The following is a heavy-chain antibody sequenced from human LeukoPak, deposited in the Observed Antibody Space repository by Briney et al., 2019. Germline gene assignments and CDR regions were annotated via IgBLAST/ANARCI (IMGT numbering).Heavy chain of an antibody. Sequence: SETLSLTCAVYGGSFSGYYWSWIRQPPGKGLEWIGEINHSGSTNYNPSLKSRVTIPVDTSKNQFSLKLSSVTAADTAVYYCARSGYSSSWYRVDYWGQGTLVTVSS. CDR1: GGSFSGYY. D-gene: IGHD6-13*01. CDR2: INHSGST. CDR3: ARSGYSSSWYRVDY. V-gene: IGHV4-34*01. J-gene: IGHJ4*02.